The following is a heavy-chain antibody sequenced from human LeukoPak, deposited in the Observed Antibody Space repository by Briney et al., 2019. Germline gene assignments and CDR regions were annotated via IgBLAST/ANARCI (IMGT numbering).Heavy chain of an antibody. V-gene: IGHV3-30*03. Sequence: PGGSLRLSCAASGFTFSSYGMHWVRQAPGKGLEWVAVISYDGSNKYYADSVKGRFTISRDNSKNTLYLQMNSLRAEDTAVYYCARDGYYDILTGYLLEGWFDPWGQGTLVTVSS. D-gene: IGHD3-9*01. CDR1: GFTFSSYG. CDR2: ISYDGSNK. J-gene: IGHJ5*02. CDR3: ARDGYYDILTGYLLEGWFDP.